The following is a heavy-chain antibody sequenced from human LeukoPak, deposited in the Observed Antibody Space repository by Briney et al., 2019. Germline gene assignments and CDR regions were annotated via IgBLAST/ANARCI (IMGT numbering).Heavy chain of an antibody. D-gene: IGHD2-21*02. CDR2: MNGRGLTT. J-gene: IGHJ4*02. V-gene: IGHV3-23*01. CDR1: GFTFSSYA. Sequence: GGSLRLSCAASGFTFSSYAMHWVRQAPGKGLEWVSAMNGRGLTTYYADSVKGRFTISRDNSKNTLYLHMNNLGAEDTAVYYCAKAHDNCGGDCSPLDYNDFWGQGTLVTVSS. CDR3: AKAHDNCGGDCSPLDYNDF.